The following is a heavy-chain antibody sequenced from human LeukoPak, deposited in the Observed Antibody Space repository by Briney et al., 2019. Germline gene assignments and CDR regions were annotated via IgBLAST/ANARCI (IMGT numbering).Heavy chain of an antibody. CDR2: IYHSGST. J-gene: IGHJ6*02. D-gene: IGHD5/OR15-5a*01. CDR1: GGSISSGGYS. V-gene: IGHV4-30-2*01. Sequence: PSETLSLTCAVSGGSISSGGYSWSWIRQPPGKGLEWIGYIYHSGSTYYNPSLKSRVTISVDRSKNQFSLKLSSVTAADTAVYYCARDTLYDRYYYYGMDVWGQGTTVTVSS. CDR3: ARDTLYDRYYYYGMDV.